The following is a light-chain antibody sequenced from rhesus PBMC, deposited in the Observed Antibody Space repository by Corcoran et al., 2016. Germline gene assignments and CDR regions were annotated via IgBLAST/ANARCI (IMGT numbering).Light chain of an antibody. CDR1: QGISSY. CDR2: YAS. J-gene: IGKJ3*01. CDR3: QQYNSAPFT. Sequence: DIQMTQSPSSLSASVGDTVTITCRASQGISSYLAWYQQKPGKAPKPLIYYASNLESGVPSRFSGRGSGTEFTLTISSLQPEDIATYYCQQYNSAPFTFGPGTKLDIK. V-gene: IGKV1-37*01.